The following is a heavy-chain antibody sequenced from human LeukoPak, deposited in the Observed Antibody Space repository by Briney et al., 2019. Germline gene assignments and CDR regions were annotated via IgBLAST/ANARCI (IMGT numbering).Heavy chain of an antibody. D-gene: IGHD3-16*01. Sequence: GGSLRLSCAASGFTFSSYWMHWVRQSPGQGLVWVSRINLDGSTTAYADSVKGRFTISRDNAKNTLYLQMKSLRAEDTAIYYCARHYAYTFDSWGQGTLVTASS. CDR2: INLDGSTT. CDR3: ARHYAYTFDS. V-gene: IGHV3-74*01. CDR1: GFTFSSYW. J-gene: IGHJ4*02.